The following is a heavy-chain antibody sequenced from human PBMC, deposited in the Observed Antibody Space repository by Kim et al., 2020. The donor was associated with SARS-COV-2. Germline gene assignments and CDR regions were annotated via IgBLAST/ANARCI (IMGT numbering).Heavy chain of an antibody. CDR1: GFTFSSYG. J-gene: IGHJ6*04. D-gene: IGHD5-18*01. CDR2: ISCDGSNK. Sequence: GGSLRLSCAASGFTFSSYGMHWVRQAPGKGLEWVAVISCDGSNKYYADSVKGRFTISRDNSKNTLYMQMNSLRAEDTAVYYCAKDRGIQLWFHYYYGMGVWGKGTTVTVSS. V-gene: IGHV3-30*18. CDR3: AKDRGIQLWFHYYYGMGV.